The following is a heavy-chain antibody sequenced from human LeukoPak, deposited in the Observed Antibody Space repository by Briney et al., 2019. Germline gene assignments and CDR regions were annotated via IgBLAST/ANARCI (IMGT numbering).Heavy chain of an antibody. V-gene: IGHV4-59*01. CDR3: ARVGILRFPSNWFDP. Sequence: SETLSLTCTVSGASISSYYWSWIRQPPGKELECIGYIYYSGSTRYNPSLKSRVTISVDTSKNQFSLKLSSVTAADTAVYYCARVGILRFPSNWFDPWGQGTLVTVSS. J-gene: IGHJ5*02. CDR1: GASISSYY. CDR2: IYYSGST. D-gene: IGHD3-3*01.